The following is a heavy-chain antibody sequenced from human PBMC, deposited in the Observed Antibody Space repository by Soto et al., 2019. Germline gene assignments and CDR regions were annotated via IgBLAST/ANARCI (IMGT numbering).Heavy chain of an antibody. CDR2: ISSSKTYI. D-gene: IGHD6-19*01. CDR1: GFSFSSYI. J-gene: IGHJ3*02. CDR3: VRGSGWAFDI. V-gene: IGHV3-48*02. Sequence: EVQLVESGGGWVQPGQSLRVSCAASGFSFSSYIMKWVRQAPGKGLEWISYISSSKTYIWYAYSVKGRFTISRDNAKNSLSLQMNSLRDEDTAVYYGVRGSGWAFDIWGRGTMGTVSS.